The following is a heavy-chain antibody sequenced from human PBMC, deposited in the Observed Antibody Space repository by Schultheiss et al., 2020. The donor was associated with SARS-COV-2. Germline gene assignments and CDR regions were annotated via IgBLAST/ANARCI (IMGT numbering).Heavy chain of an antibody. CDR2: INHSGST. D-gene: IGHD6-6*01. V-gene: IGHV4-39*07. J-gene: IGHJ4*02. CDR1: GGSISSGGYY. CDR3: ARGVSSSSATYDY. Sequence: SQTLSLTCTVSGGSISSGGYYWSWIRQPPGKGLEWIGEINHSGSTNYNPSLKSRVTISVDTSKNQFSLKLSSVTAADTAVYYCARGVSSSSATYDYWGQGTLVTVSS.